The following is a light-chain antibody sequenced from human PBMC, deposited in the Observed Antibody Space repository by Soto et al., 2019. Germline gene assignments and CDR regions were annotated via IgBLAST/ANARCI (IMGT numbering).Light chain of an antibody. CDR1: SSDAGSFNL. Sequence: QSVLTQPASVSGSPGQSITISCTGTSSDAGSFNLVSWYQQHPGKAPKLMIYEVSKRPSGVSNRFSGSKSANTASLTISGLQAEDEADYYCCSYAGSGTFPYVFGTGTKVTVL. V-gene: IGLV2-23*02. CDR2: EVS. CDR3: CSYAGSGTFPYV. J-gene: IGLJ1*01.